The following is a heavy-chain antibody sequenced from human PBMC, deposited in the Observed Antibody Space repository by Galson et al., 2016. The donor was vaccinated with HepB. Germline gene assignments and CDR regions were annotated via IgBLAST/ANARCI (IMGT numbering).Heavy chain of an antibody. Sequence: APAKGLEWVAVMSPDGNIKLYADSVKGRFTISRDNSKSTLYLQMGSLRAEDTAVYYCAKQWLGDLDYWGQGTLVTVSS. CDR2: MSPDGNIK. D-gene: IGHD6-19*01. V-gene: IGHV3-33*05. J-gene: IGHJ4*02. CDR3: AKQWLGDLDY.